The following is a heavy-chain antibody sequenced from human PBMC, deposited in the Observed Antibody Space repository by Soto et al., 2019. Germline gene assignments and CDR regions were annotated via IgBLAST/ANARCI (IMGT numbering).Heavy chain of an antibody. D-gene: IGHD5-12*01. Sequence: QVQLVQSGAEVKKPGSSVKVSCKASGGTFSSYAISWVRQAPGQGLEWMGGIIPNFGTANYAQKLQGRVTITEDESTSTAYMELSSLRSEDTAVYYCARSITLATISYYYYGMDVWGQGTTVTVSS. V-gene: IGHV1-69*01. J-gene: IGHJ6*02. CDR2: IIPNFGTA. CDR1: GGTFSSYA. CDR3: ARSITLATISYYYYGMDV.